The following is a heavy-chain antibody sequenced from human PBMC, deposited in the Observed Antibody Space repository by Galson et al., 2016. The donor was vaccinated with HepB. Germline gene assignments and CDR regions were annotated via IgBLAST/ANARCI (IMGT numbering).Heavy chain of an antibody. CDR1: GGSISSGSYY. Sequence: GGSISSGSYYWSWIRQHPGKGLEWIGYLSYSGSTYYNPSLKSRVTISVDTSENQFSLKLSSVTAADTAVYYCARGVAAWGQGTLVTVSS. J-gene: IGHJ5*02. V-gene: IGHV4-31*02. CDR2: LSYSGST. D-gene: IGHD2-15*01. CDR3: ARGVAA.